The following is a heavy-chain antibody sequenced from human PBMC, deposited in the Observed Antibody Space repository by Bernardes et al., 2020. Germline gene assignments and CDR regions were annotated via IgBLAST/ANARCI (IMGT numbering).Heavy chain of an antibody. CDR3: AKELSEYYDFWSGYQE. Sequence: GGSLRLSCAASGFTFSRHAMHWVRQAPGKGLEWVAAISYDGNNEYYARSVKGRFAISRDNSKNTMYLQMNSLRVEDTAVYFCAKELSEYYDFWSGYQEWGQGSLVTVSS. CDR1: GFTFSRHA. V-gene: IGHV3-30*18. D-gene: IGHD3-3*01. J-gene: IGHJ4*02. CDR2: ISYDGNNE.